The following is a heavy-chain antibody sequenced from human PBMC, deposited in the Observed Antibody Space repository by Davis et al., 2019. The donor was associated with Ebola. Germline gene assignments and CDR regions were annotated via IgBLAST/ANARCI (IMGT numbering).Heavy chain of an antibody. V-gene: IGHV3-21*01. CDR1: GFTFSSYS. Sequence: GGSLRLSCAASGFTFSSYSMNWVRQAPGKGLEWVSSISSSSSYIYYADSVKGRFTISRDNSKNTLSLQMNSLRAEDTAVYYCAQGSGSLNFYYYYMDVWGKGTTVTVSS. CDR2: ISSSSSYI. D-gene: IGHD1-26*01. J-gene: IGHJ6*03. CDR3: AQGSGSLNFYYYYMDV.